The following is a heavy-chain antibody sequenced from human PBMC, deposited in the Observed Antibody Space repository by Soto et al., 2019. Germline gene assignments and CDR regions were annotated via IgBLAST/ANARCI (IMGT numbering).Heavy chain of an antibody. Sequence: EVQLVESGGGLVQPGGSLKLSCAASGFTFSGSAMHWVRQASGKGLEWVGRIRSKANSYATAYAASVKGRFTISRDDSKNTAYLQMNSPKTEDTAVYYCTRHDSSGYYYYYGMDVWGQGTTVTVSS. CDR3: TRHDSSGYYYYYGMDV. J-gene: IGHJ6*02. V-gene: IGHV3-73*02. D-gene: IGHD3-22*01. CDR1: GFTFSGSA. CDR2: IRSKANSYAT.